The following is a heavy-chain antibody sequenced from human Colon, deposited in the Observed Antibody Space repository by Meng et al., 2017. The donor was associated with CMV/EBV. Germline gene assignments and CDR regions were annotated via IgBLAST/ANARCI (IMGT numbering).Heavy chain of an antibody. Sequence: PGGSLRLSCAVSGFTFDDFAMHWVRQIPGKGLEWVSLISWDGGTSYYADSVKGRFTISRDNAKNSLYLQMDSLRTEDSALYYCAKNFYGSGSRGYGMDVWGQGTTVTVSS. CDR3: AKNFYGSGSRGYGMDV. D-gene: IGHD3-10*01. J-gene: IGHJ6*02. CDR2: ISWDGGTS. CDR1: GFTFDDFA. V-gene: IGHV3-43D*03.